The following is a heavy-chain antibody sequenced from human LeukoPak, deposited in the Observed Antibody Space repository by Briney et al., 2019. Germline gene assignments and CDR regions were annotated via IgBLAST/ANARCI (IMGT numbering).Heavy chain of an antibody. Sequence: GGSLRLSCAASGFTFSDYAMGWVRQAPGKGLEWVSSISGDGSSSYYADSVKGRFTISRDNAKNSLYLQLNSLRAGDTAVYYCARVDCSGGNCPVDYWGQGTLVTVSS. CDR2: ISGDGSSS. CDR3: ARVDCSGGNCPVDY. D-gene: IGHD2-15*01. V-gene: IGHV3-23*01. J-gene: IGHJ4*02. CDR1: GFTFSDYA.